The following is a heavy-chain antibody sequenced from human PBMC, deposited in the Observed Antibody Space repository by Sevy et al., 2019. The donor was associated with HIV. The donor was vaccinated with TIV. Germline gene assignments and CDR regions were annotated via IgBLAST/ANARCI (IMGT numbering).Heavy chain of an antibody. CDR2: IKSKIDGGTT. CDR1: GFTFSNAW. J-gene: IGHJ4*02. Sequence: GGSLRLSCAASGFTFSNAWMTWVRQTPGKGLEWVGRIKSKIDGGTTDYAAPVKGRFTISRDDSKNTLYLQMNSLKTGDTAVDYCTTVGGYYDSSGYYPWDYWGQGTLVTVSS. D-gene: IGHD3-22*01. V-gene: IGHV3-15*01. CDR3: TTVGGYYDSSGYYPWDY.